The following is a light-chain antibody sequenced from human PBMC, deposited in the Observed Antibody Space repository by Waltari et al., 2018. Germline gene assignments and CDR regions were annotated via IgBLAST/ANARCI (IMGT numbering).Light chain of an antibody. V-gene: IGKV1-39*01. CDR1: QSVRTY. J-gene: IGKJ4*01. CDR2: DAS. CDR3: QHSYGTPPT. Sequence: DIQMTQSPSSLSASVGDSVTITCRASQSVRTYLHWYQHQPGRAPRLVIYDASTLQRGGPSRFTGGGSGTLFTLTIRGLQPEDFATYYCQHSYGTPPTFGGGTRVEI.